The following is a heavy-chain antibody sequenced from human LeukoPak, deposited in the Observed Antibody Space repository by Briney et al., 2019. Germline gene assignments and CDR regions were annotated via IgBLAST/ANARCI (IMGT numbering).Heavy chain of an antibody. CDR1: GYTFTGYY. J-gene: IGHJ4*02. D-gene: IGHD2-21*01. V-gene: IGHV1-2*02. CDR2: INPNSGGT. Sequence: ASVKVSCKASGYTFTGYYMHWVRQAPGQGLEWMGWINPNSGGTNYAQKFQGRVTMTRDTSISTAYMELSRLRSDDTAVYYCARRQVFVWPEYYFDYWGQGTLVTVSS. CDR3: ARRQVFVWPEYYFDY.